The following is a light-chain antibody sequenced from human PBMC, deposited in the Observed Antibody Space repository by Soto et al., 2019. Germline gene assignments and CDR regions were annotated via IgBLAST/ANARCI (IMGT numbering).Light chain of an antibody. Sequence: QSVLTQPPSVSGAPGQRVTISCTGSSSNIGAGLDVHWYQQLPGTAPKLLIYGNTNRPSGVPDRFSGSKSATSASLAITGIQAEDEADYYCQSYDSSLSAYVFGTGTKLTVL. V-gene: IGLV1-40*01. J-gene: IGLJ1*01. CDR2: GNT. CDR3: QSYDSSLSAYV. CDR1: SSNIGAGLD.